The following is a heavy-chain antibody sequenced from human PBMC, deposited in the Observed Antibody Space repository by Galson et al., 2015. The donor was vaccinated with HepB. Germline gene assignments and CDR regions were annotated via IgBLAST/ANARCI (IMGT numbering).Heavy chain of an antibody. CDR2: ISSYNGDT. CDR3: ARDSGTLSPYGDLDY. J-gene: IGHJ4*02. Sequence: SVKVSCKASGYTFNRYGTSWVRQAPGQGLEWMGWISSYNGDTKYTQKFQGRVTMTTDTSTSTAYMEVRSLRSDDTAVYFCARDSGTLSPYGDLDYWGQGTLVTVSS. CDR1: GYTFNRYG. V-gene: IGHV1-18*01. D-gene: IGHD4-17*01.